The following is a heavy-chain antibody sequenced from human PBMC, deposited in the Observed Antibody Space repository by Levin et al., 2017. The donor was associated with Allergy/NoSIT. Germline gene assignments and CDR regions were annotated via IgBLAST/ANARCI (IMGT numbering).Heavy chain of an antibody. CDR2: MNPNSGNT. CDR3: ARGLLVRGAGGDTDY. CDR1: GYTFTSYD. J-gene: IGHJ4*02. Sequence: GGSLRLSCKASGYTFTSYDINWVRQATGQGLEWMGWMNPNSGNTGYAQKFQGRVTMTRNTSISTAYMELSSLRSGDTAVYYCARGLLVRGAGGDTDYWGQGTLVTVSS. D-gene: IGHD3-10*01. V-gene: IGHV1-8*01.